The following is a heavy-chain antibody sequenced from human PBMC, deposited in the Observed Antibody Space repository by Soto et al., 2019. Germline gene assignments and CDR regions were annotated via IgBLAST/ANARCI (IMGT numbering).Heavy chain of an antibody. CDR1: GFTFSSHG. CDR2: LSGSAGIT. V-gene: IGHV3-23*01. D-gene: IGHD1-26*01. Sequence: GGSLRLSCTASGFTFSSHGMNWVRQAPGKGLEWVSFLSGSAGITFYADSVKGRFTISRDNSKDTLYLQMNSLRAEDTAVYYCAKDRGIEGSSVRAFDVWGQGTMVTVSS. CDR3: AKDRGIEGSSVRAFDV. J-gene: IGHJ3*01.